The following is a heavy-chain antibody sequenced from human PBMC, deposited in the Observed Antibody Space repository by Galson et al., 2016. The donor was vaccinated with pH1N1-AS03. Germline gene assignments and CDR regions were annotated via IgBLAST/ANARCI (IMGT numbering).Heavy chain of an antibody. V-gene: IGHV1-18*01. Sequence: SVKVSSKASGYIFNCYGIAWVRQAPGQGLEWMGWISVYTGKTNYAEKFQERVTMTRQISTTTAYLELRSLRSDDTAVYYCARGGDHASYWGQGTLVTVSS. D-gene: IGHD3-10*01. CDR1: GYIFNCYG. J-gene: IGHJ4*02. CDR2: ISVYTGKT. CDR3: ARGGDHASY.